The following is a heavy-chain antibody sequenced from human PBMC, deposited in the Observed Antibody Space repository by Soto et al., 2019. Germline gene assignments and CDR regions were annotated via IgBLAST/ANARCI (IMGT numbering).Heavy chain of an antibody. V-gene: IGHV1-2*02. J-gene: IGHJ6*02. D-gene: IGHD2-15*01. CDR1: VYTFGAFY. Sequence: QVKLVQSGAEVKKPGASVKLSCMPSVYTFGAFYIHWQRQAPGQELEWMEWINPNTGGANYAQNFQGRISMTRDTSISTVYMQLNRLRSDDTALYYCARDLVVDGPDNYGMDVWGQGTTVTVSS. CDR2: INPNTGGA. CDR3: ARDLVVDGPDNYGMDV.